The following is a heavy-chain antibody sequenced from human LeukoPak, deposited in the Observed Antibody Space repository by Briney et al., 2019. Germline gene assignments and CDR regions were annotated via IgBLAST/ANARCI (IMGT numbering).Heavy chain of an antibody. D-gene: IGHD3-22*01. CDR2: ISGSGGST. V-gene: IGHV3-23*01. CDR1: GFTFSSYA. J-gene: IGHJ6*04. Sequence: HPGGSLRLSCAASGFTFSSYAMSWVRQAPGKGLEWVSAISGSGGSTYYADSVKGRFTISRDNSKNTLYLQMNGLRAEDTAVYYCAKDPYYYDSSGYYLSHLDVWGKGTTVTVSS. CDR3: AKDPYYYDSSGYYLSHLDV.